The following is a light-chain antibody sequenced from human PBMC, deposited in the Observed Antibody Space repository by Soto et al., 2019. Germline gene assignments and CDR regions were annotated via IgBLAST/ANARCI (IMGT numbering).Light chain of an antibody. CDR2: DAS. V-gene: IGKV1-5*01. J-gene: IGKJ4*01. CDR3: QQRSTWLT. Sequence: DIQMTQSPSTLSASVGDRVTITCRASQSIRSLLAWYQQKPGKAPKVLIYDASSLGSGVPSRFSGSGSGTEFTLTISSLQPDDFAVYYCQQRSTWLTFGGGTKVDIK. CDR1: QSIRSL.